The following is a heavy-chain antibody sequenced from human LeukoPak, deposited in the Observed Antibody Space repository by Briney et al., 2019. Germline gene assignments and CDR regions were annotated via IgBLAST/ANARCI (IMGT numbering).Heavy chain of an antibody. CDR3: AKGTGDMGYYFDR. J-gene: IGHJ4*02. V-gene: IGHV3-23*01. CDR1: GFTFSNYA. CDR2: IRVNDET. D-gene: IGHD7-27*01. Sequence: GGSLRLSCAASGFTFSNYAMNWVGQAPGKGLEWVAGIRVNDETYYADSVKGRFTISRDNSENTLYLQMGGLRAEDTAVYYCAKGTGDMGYYFDRWGQGTLVTVSS.